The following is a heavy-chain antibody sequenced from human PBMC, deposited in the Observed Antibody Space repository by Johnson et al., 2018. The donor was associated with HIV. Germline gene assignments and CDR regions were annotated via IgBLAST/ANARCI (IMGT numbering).Heavy chain of an antibody. CDR1: GFTFSSYA. J-gene: IGHJ3*02. CDR3: AKDASTLGGDAFDI. Sequence: QVQLVESGGGVVQPGRSLRLSCAASGFTFSSYAMHWVRQAPGKGLEWVAVISYDGSNKYYADSVQGRFTISRDNSKNTLYLQMNSLRAEDTALYYCAKDASTLGGDAFDIWGQGTMVTVSS. V-gene: IGHV3-30-3*01. D-gene: IGHD3-16*01. CDR2: ISYDGSNK.